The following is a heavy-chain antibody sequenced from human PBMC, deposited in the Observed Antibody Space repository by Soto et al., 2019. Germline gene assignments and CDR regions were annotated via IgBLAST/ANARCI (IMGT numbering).Heavy chain of an antibody. CDR3: TREAIVVIPAAQPSHFDS. CDR2: ISPYSGYT. D-gene: IGHD2-2*01. V-gene: IGHV1-18*01. CDR1: GYNFIKYG. J-gene: IGHJ4*02. Sequence: QVQLVQSGAEVKKPGASVKVSCKGLGYNFIKYGINWVRQAPGQGLEWMGWISPYSGYTHSAQKFQGRLTLTTDTAATTASMELRSLRSDDTALYYCTREAIVVIPAAQPSHFDSWGQGTLVTVSS.